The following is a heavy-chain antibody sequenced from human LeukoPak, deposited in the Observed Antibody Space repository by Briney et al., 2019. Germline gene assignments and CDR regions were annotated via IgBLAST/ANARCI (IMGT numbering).Heavy chain of an antibody. D-gene: IGHD3-22*01. J-gene: IGHJ4*02. CDR3: AGGRPRDYGTSGFYYNY. CDR1: GGSFSGYY. Sequence: PETLSLTSAVYGGSFSGYYWSWIREPPGEGLEWVGEIDHSGFTIYNTSLKSRVAISEDTSKHQFSLKLSSVTAADTAVLYCAGGRPRDYGTSGFYYNYWGQGTLVTVSS. CDR2: IDHSGFT. V-gene: IGHV4-34*01.